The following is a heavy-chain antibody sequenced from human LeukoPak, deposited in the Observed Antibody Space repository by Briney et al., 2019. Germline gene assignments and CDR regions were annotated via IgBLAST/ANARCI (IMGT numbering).Heavy chain of an antibody. J-gene: IGHJ6*02. Sequence: SETLSLTCAVYGGSFSGYYWSWIRPPPGKGLEWIGEINHSGSTNYNPPRKSRVTISVDTSQNQFSPKLSSVPAADTAVYYSAIGNWGRNYGMDVWGQGTTVTVSS. D-gene: IGHD7-27*01. V-gene: IGHV4-34*01. CDR1: GGSFSGYY. CDR3: AIGNWGRNYGMDV. CDR2: INHSGST.